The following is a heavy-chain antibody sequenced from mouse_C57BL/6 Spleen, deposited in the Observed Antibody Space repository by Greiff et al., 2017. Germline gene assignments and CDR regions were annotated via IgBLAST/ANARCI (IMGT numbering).Heavy chain of an antibody. D-gene: IGHD2-5*01. Sequence: EVKLVESEGGLVQPGSSMKLSCTASGFTFSDYYMAWVRQVPEKGLEWVANINYDGSSTYYLDSLKSRFIISRDNAKNSLYLQMSSLKSEDTATYYCARSYYSNFFFDYWGQGTTLTVSS. V-gene: IGHV5-16*01. CDR1: GFTFSDYY. CDR3: ARSYYSNFFFDY. J-gene: IGHJ2*01. CDR2: INYDGSST.